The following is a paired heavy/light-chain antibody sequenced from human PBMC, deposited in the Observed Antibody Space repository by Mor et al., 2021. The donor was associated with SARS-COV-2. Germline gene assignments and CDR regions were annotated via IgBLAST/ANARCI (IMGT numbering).Light chain of an antibody. CDR3: QHYVNSPAT. J-gene: IGKJ2*01. V-gene: IGKV3-20*01. CDR2: DAS. CDR1: QSVSRNY. Sequence: EIVLTQSPGTLSLSPGERATLSCRASQSVSRNYLAWYQQKPGQAPRLLIYDASTRATGVPDRFSGSGSGTDFSLTINRLEPEDFVVYYCQHYVNSPATFGQGTKVEIK.
Heavy chain of an antibody. J-gene: IGHJ4*02. Sequence: QVQLQESGPRLVKPSETLSLTCTVSGASITSSYWTWVRQPPGKGLEWIGNIHYEGYTDYSPSLKSRVAMAVDTSKNQFSLNLNSVTAADTAVYFCTRGNGWHAEWGQGNLVTVSS. V-gene: IGHV4-59*08. CDR1: GASITSSY. D-gene: IGHD6-19*01. CDR3: TRGNGWHAE. CDR2: IHYEGYT.